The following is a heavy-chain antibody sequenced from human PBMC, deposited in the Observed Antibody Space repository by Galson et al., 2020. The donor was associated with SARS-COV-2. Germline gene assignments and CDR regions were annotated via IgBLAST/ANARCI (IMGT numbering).Heavy chain of an antibody. Sequence: ASVKFSCKASGYTFTCYYMHWVLQAPGQGLEWMGWINPNSGGTNYAQKFQGRVTMTRDTSISIAYMELSRLRSDDTAVYYCARDGTAMVTNGFDIWGQGTMVTVSS. V-gene: IGHV1-2*02. J-gene: IGHJ3*02. CDR3: ARDGTAMVTNGFDI. D-gene: IGHD5-18*01. CDR2: INPNSGGT. CDR1: GYTFTCYY.